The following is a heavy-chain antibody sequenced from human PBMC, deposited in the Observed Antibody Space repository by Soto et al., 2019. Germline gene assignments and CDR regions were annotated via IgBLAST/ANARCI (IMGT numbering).Heavy chain of an antibody. CDR1: GGTFSSYA. CDR3: ASGTSRDSGAYYGMDV. J-gene: IGHJ6*02. V-gene: IGHV1-69*12. CDR2: IIPIFGTA. Sequence: QVQLVQSGAEVKKPGSSVKVSCKASGGTFSSYAISWVRQAPGQGLEWMGGIIPIFGTANYAQKFQGRVTITADESTSTAYMELSSLRSADTAVYYCASGTSRDSGAYYGMDVWGQGTTVTVSS. D-gene: IGHD1-26*01.